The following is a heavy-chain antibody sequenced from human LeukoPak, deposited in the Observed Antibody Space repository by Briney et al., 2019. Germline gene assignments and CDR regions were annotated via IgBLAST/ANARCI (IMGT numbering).Heavy chain of an antibody. Sequence: GGSLRLSCAASGFTFSRYGLHWVRQVPGKGLEWVSFIRFDGSDKYYADSVKGRFTISRDSSKNTLFLQMISLRAEDTAVYYCARSYSSSWYLDYWGQGTLVTVSS. V-gene: IGHV3-30*02. D-gene: IGHD6-13*01. J-gene: IGHJ4*02. CDR3: ARSYSSSWYLDY. CDR1: GFTFSRYG. CDR2: IRFDGSDK.